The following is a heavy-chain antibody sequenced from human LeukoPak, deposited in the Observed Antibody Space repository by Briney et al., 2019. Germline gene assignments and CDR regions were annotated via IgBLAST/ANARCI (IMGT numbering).Heavy chain of an antibody. D-gene: IGHD6-13*01. J-gene: IGHJ5*02. Sequence: PGGSLRLSCEASEFTFSYYGMHWVRQAPGKGPEWVAFIRYDGSDKYDGSDKYYADSVKGRFTISRDNSENTLHLQMNNLRVEDTARYFCARCMVLSQGWCNWFDPWGQGTLVTVSS. V-gene: IGHV3-30*02. CDR1: EFTFSYYG. CDR3: ARCMVLSQGWCNWFDP. CDR2: IRYDGSDKYDGSDK.